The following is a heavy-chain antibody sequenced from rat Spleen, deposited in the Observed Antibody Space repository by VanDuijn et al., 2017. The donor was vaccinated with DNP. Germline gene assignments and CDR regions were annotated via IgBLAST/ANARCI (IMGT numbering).Heavy chain of an antibody. J-gene: IGHJ2*01. CDR2: ISTGGGNT. D-gene: IGHD1-11*01. CDR3: ARIYGGYSELTHYFDY. V-gene: IGHV5-25*01. Sequence: EVQLVESGGGLVQPGRSMKLSCAASGFTFSNYYMAWVRQAPTKGLEWVASISTGGGNTYYRDSVKGRFTISRDNAKSTLYLQMDSLRSEDTATYYCARIYGGYSELTHYFDYWGQGVMVTVSS. CDR1: GFTFSNYY.